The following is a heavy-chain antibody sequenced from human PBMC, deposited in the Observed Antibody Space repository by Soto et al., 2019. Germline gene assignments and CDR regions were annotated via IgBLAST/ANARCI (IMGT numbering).Heavy chain of an antibody. V-gene: IGHV4-34*01. CDR1: GGSFSGYY. Sequence: TSETLSLTCAVYGGSFSGYYWSWIRQPPGKGLEWIGEINHSGSTNYNPSLKSRVTISVDTSKNQFSLKLSSVTAADTAVYYCARGGGSITIFGALKNWGQGTLVTVSS. J-gene: IGHJ4*02. D-gene: IGHD3-3*01. CDR2: INHSGST. CDR3: ARGGGSITIFGALKN.